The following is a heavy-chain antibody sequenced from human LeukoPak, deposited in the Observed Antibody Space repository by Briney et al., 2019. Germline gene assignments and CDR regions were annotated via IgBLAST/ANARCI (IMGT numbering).Heavy chain of an antibody. D-gene: IGHD2-21*01. CDR1: GLSITRPYY. V-gene: IGHV4-38-2*02. CDR3: ARQHVDAGAGATSYAFDI. Sequence: SETLSLTCSVSGLSITRPYYWGWIRQSPGKGLEWIGSTSHRDSPYYNPSLESRVTISLDTSKNQFSLKMTSVTAADTAVYYCARQHVDAGAGATSYAFDIWEQGTMVTVSS. CDR2: TSHRDSP. J-gene: IGHJ3*02.